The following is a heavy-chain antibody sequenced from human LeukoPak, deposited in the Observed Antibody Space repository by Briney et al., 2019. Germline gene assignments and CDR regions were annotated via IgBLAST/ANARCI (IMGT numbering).Heavy chain of an antibody. Sequence: GGSLRLSCAAPGFTFSSYWMHWFRQAPANGLIWISLITTDGSSTTYADSVKGRFTISRDNAKNTLYLQMNSLRAEDTAVYYCARDYYSGSRDLDYWGQGTLVTVSS. V-gene: IGHV3-74*01. D-gene: IGHD3-22*01. J-gene: IGHJ4*02. CDR2: ITTDGSST. CDR1: GFTFSSYW. CDR3: ARDYYSGSRDLDY.